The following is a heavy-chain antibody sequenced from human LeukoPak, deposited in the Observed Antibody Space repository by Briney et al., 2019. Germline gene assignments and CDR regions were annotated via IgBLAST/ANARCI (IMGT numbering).Heavy chain of an antibody. Sequence: SETLSLACAVYGGSFSGYYWSWIRQPPGKGLEWIGEINHSGSTNYNPSLKSRVTISGDTSKNQFSLKLSSVTTADTAVYYCARHLHSDGSGSYLNWLDPWGQGTLVTVSS. V-gene: IGHV4-34*01. J-gene: IGHJ5*02. CDR1: GGSFSGYY. CDR3: ARHLHSDGSGSYLNWLDP. CDR2: INHSGST. D-gene: IGHD3-10*01.